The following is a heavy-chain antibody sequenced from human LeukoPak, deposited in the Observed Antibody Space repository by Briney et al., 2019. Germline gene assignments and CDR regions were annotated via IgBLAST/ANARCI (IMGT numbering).Heavy chain of an antibody. V-gene: IGHV3-21*01. CDR2: ISSSASYI. CDR1: GFNFSSSS. CDR3: ARDPSSYYFDY. Sequence: GSLRLSCAASGFNFSSSSMKWVRQAPGKGLEWVSSISSSASYIYYADSVKGRFTISRDNAKNSLYLQMHSLRAEDTAVYFCARDPSSYYFDYWGQGTLVSVSS. J-gene: IGHJ4*02. D-gene: IGHD2-2*01.